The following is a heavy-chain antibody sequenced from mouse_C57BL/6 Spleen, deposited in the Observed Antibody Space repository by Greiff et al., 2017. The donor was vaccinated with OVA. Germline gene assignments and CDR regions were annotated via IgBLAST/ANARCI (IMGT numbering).Heavy chain of an antibody. CDR2: ISDGGSYT. V-gene: IGHV5-4*03. D-gene: IGHD4-1*01. Sequence: EVKLVESGGGLVKPGGSLKLSCAASGFTFSSYAMSWVRQTPEKRLEWVATISDGGSYTYYPDNVKGRFTISRDNAKNNLYLQMSHLKSEDTAMYYCAKGDWVGYFDVWGTGTTVTVSS. CDR3: AKGDWVGYFDV. CDR1: GFTFSSYA. J-gene: IGHJ1*03.